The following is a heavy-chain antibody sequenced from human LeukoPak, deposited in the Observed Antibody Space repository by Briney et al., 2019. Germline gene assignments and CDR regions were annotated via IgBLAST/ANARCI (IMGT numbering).Heavy chain of an antibody. J-gene: IGHJ5*02. CDR1: GFTFSSYG. CDR3: AKAAQYSSGWYWFDP. D-gene: IGHD6-19*01. V-gene: IGHV3-30*18. CDR2: VSYDGSNK. Sequence: PGGSLRLSCAASGFTFSSYGMHWVRQAPGKGLEWVAVVSYDGSNKYYADSVKGRFTISRDNSKNTLYLQMNSLRAEDTAVYYCAKAAQYSSGWYWFDPWGQGTLVTVSS.